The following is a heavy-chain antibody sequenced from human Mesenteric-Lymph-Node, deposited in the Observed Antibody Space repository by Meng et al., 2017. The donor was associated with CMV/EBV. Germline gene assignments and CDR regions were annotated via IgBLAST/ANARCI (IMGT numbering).Heavy chain of an antibody. CDR2: INHSGST. D-gene: IGHD6-19*01. CDR1: GGSINNGNYY. V-gene: IGHV4-34*01. J-gene: IGHJ5*02. CDR3: ARGPLGSSGWYAWYNWFDP. Sequence: SETLSLTCTVSGGSINNGNYYWSWIRQPPGKGLEWIGEINHSGSTNYNPSLKSRVTISVDTSKNQFSLKLSSVTAADTAVYYCARGPLGSSGWYAWYNWFDPWGQGTLVTVSS.